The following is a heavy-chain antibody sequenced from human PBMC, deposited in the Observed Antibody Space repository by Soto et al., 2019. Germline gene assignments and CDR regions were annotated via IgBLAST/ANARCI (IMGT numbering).Heavy chain of an antibody. D-gene: IGHD5-12*01. V-gene: IGHV4-34*01. CDR1: GGSFSGYY. CDR3: ARGRSIVATIPALDY. Sequence: PSETLSLTCAVYGGSFSGYYWSWIRQPPGKGLEWIGEINHSGSTNYNPSLKSRVTISVDTSKNQFSLKLSSVTAADTAVYYCARGRSIVATIPALDYWGQGTLVTVSS. J-gene: IGHJ4*02. CDR2: INHSGST.